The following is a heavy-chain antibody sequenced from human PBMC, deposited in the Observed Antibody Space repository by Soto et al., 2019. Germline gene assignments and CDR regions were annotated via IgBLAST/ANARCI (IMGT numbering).Heavy chain of an antibody. V-gene: IGHV4-30-2*01. J-gene: IGHJ4*02. Sequence: QLQLQESGSGLVKPSQTLSLTCGVSGGSISSGGYSWSWIRQPPGKGLEWIGYIYHSGSTYDNPSLKSRVTISVDRSKNQFSLKVNPVTAADTAVYYCARLVVTPKGEYYFDFWGQGTLVTVSS. CDR2: IYHSGST. CDR1: GGSISSGGYS. CDR3: ARLVVTPKGEYYFDF. D-gene: IGHD2-21*02.